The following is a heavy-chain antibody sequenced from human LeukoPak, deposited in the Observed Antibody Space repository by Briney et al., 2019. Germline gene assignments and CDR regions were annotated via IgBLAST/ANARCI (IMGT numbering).Heavy chain of an antibody. CDR3: ASEGYCSSTSCYISDY. CDR1: GGSFSGYY. CDR2: INHSGST. D-gene: IGHD2-2*02. V-gene: IGHV4-34*01. Sequence: SETLSLTCAVYGGSFSGYYWSWIRQPPGKGLEWIGEINHSGSTNYNPSLKSRVTISVDTSKNQFSLKLSSVTAADTAVYYCASEGYCSSTSCYISDYWGQGTLVTVSS. J-gene: IGHJ4*02.